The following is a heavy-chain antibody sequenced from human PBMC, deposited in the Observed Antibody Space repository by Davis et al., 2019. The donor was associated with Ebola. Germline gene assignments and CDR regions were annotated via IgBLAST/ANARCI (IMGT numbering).Heavy chain of an antibody. CDR2: IWFDGVYK. V-gene: IGHV3-33*01. D-gene: IGHD6-19*01. CDR1: GFTFSTSA. J-gene: IGHJ3*02. CDR3: ARDLDSSGWYVGAFDI. Sequence: GESLKISCTASGFTFSTSAMHWVRQAPGKGLEWVAFIWFDGVYKSYADSVKGRFTISRDNSKNTLYLQMNSLRAEDTAVYYCARDLDSSGWYVGAFDIWGQGTMVTVSS.